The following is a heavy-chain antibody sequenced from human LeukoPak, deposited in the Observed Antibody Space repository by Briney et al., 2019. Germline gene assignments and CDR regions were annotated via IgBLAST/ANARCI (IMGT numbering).Heavy chain of an antibody. Sequence: GGSLRLSRAASGFTFSSYWMHWVRQAPGKGLVWVSRIDSDGSSTNYADSVKGRFTISRDNAKNTLYLQMNSLRAEDTAVYYCLGGYYYSYMDVWGKGTTVTISS. CDR2: IDSDGSST. D-gene: IGHD3-16*01. J-gene: IGHJ6*03. V-gene: IGHV3-74*01. CDR3: LGGYYYSYMDV. CDR1: GFTFSSYW.